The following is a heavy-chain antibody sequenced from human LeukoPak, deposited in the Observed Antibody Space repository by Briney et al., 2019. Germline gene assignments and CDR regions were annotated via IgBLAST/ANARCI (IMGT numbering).Heavy chain of an antibody. V-gene: IGHV3-23*01. CDR3: AKKVHGENWFDP. D-gene: IGHD2-21*01. Sequence: GGSLRLSCAASGFTFSSYAMSWVRQAPGKGLEWVSAISGSGGSTYYADSVKGRFTISRDNSKNTLYLQMNSLRAGDAAVYYCAKKVHGENWFDPWGQGTLVTVSS. CDR2: ISGSGGST. CDR1: GFTFSSYA. J-gene: IGHJ5*02.